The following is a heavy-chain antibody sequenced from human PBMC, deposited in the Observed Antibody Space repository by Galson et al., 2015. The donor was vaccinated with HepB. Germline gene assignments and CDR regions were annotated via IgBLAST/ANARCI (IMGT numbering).Heavy chain of an antibody. CDR1: GCTFTSYG. V-gene: IGHV1-18*04. CDR3: ARVRDFWSGYSYGMDV. D-gene: IGHD3-3*01. J-gene: IGHJ6*02. Sequence: SLQVSCKASGCTFTSYGISWVRQAPGQGLEWMGGISPDTGNTNYAQKVQGRVTMTTDTSTSTAYMELRSLRSDDTAVYYCARVRDFWSGYSYGMDVWGQGTTVTVSS. CDR2: ISPDTGNT.